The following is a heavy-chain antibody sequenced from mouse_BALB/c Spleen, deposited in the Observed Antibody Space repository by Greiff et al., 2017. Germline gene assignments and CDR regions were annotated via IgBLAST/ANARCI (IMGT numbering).Heavy chain of an antibody. CDR3: ASVGNYDAMDY. CDR1: GYTFTSYW. D-gene: IGHD2-1*01. CDR2: INPSTGYT. J-gene: IGHJ4*01. Sequence: VKLMESGAELAKPGASVKMSCKASGYTFTSYWMHWVKQRPGQGLEWIGYINPSTGYTEYNQKFKDKATLTADKSSSTAYMQLSSLTSEDSAVYYCASVGNYDAMDYWGQGTSVTVSS. V-gene: IGHV1-7*01.